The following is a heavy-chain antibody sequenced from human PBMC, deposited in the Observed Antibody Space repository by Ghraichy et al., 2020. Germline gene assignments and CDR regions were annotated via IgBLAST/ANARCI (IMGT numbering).Heavy chain of an antibody. J-gene: IGHJ3*02. V-gene: IGHV4-39*01. CDR2: IYYSGST. Sequence: SETLSLTCTVSGGSISSSSYYWGWIRQPPGKGLEWIGSIYYSGSTYYNPSLKSRVTISVDTSKNQFSLKLSSVTAADTAVYYCARFLTYCTNGVCPVRDGYTVVENAFDIWGQGTMVTVSS. D-gene: IGHD2-8*01. CDR1: GGSISSSSYY. CDR3: ARFLTYCTNGVCPVRDGYTVVENAFDI.